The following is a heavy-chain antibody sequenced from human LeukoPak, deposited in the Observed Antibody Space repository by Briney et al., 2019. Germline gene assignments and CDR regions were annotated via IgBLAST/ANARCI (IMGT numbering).Heavy chain of an antibody. V-gene: IGHV1-69*04. CDR1: GGTFSSYA. D-gene: IGHD5-18*01. CDR3: AREYGGGYSYGYYY. CDR2: VIPTLGIA. Sequence: ASVKVSCKASGGTFSSYAISWVRQAPGKELEWVGRVIPTLGIANYAQSFRGRVTITADKSTGTAYMELSSLRSEDTAVYHCAREYGGGYSYGYYYWGQGTLVSVSS. J-gene: IGHJ4*02.